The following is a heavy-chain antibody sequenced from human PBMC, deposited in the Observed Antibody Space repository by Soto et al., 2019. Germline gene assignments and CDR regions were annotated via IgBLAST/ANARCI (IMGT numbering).Heavy chain of an antibody. D-gene: IGHD6-13*01. Sequence: GGSLRLSCAASGFTLSSYWLSWVRQAPGKGLEWVANIKQDGSEKYYADSVKGRFTISRDNAKNSLYLQMNSLRAEDTAVHYCARDDSADSSSWYRYYYYGMDVWGQGTLVTVSS. V-gene: IGHV3-7*03. CDR2: IKQDGSEK. CDR1: GFTLSSYW. CDR3: ARDDSADSSSWYRYYYYGMDV. J-gene: IGHJ6*02.